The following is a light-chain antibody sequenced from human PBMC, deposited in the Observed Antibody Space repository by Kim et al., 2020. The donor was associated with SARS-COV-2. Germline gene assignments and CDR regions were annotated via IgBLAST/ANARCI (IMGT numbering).Light chain of an antibody. V-gene: IGLV1-47*01. J-gene: IGLJ2*01. CDR3: AAWDDSLSGVV. Sequence: ELTQPPSASGTPGQRVTISCSGSSSNIGSNYVYWYQQLPGTAPKLPIYRNNQRPSGVPDRFSGSKSGTSASLAISGLRSEDEADYYCAAWDDSLSGVVFGGGTQLTVL. CDR1: SSNIGSNY. CDR2: RNN.